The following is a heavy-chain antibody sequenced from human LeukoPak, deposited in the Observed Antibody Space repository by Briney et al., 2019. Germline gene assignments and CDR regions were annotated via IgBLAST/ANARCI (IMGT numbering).Heavy chain of an antibody. CDR2: IIPILGIA. CDR3: ARDLQQPGYSGYGEVGY. Sequence: ASVKVSCKASGGTFSSYAISWVRQAPGQGLEWMGRIIPILGIANYAQKFQGRVTITADKSTSTAYMELSSLRSEDTAVYYCARDLQQPGYSGYGEVGYWGQGTLVTVSS. D-gene: IGHD5-12*01. J-gene: IGHJ4*02. V-gene: IGHV1-69*04. CDR1: GGTFSSYA.